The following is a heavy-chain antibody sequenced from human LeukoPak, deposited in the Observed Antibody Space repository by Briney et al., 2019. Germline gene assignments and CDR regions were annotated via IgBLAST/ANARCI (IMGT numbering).Heavy chain of an antibody. D-gene: IGHD6-13*01. Sequence: PSETLSLTCTVSGYSISSGYYWGWIRQPPGKGLEWIGSIYHSGSTCYNPSLKSRVTISVDTSKNQFSLKLSSVTAADTAVYYCAGIASAGGDWFDPWGQGTLVTVSS. J-gene: IGHJ5*02. V-gene: IGHV4-38-2*02. CDR2: IYHSGST. CDR3: AGIASAGGDWFDP. CDR1: GYSISSGYY.